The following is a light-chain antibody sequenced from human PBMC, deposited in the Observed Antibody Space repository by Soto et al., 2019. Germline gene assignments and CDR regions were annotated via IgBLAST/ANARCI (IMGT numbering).Light chain of an antibody. Sequence: QSALTQPPSASGSPGQAVTISCTGTSSDVGGYNYVSWYQQHPGKAPKLMIYEASKRPSGVPDRFSGSKSGNTASLTVSGLQAEDEADYYRSSYAGSPVVFGGGTQLTVL. V-gene: IGLV2-8*01. CDR1: SSDVGGYNY. CDR2: EAS. J-gene: IGLJ2*01. CDR3: SSYAGSPVV.